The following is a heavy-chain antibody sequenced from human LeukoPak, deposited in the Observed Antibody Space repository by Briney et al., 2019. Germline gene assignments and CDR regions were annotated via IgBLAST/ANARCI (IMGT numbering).Heavy chain of an antibody. J-gene: IGHJ6*02. CDR2: IWYDGSNK. D-gene: IGHD2-2*01. V-gene: IGHV3-33*01. CDR1: GFTFSSYG. Sequence: PGGSLRLSCAASGFTFSSYGMHWVRQAPGKGLEWVAVIWYDGSNKYYADSVKGRFTISRDNSKNTLYLQMNSLRAEDTAVYYCAREVGSSTSSAPYYYYGMDVWGQGTTVTVSS. CDR3: AREVGSSTSSAPYYYYGMDV.